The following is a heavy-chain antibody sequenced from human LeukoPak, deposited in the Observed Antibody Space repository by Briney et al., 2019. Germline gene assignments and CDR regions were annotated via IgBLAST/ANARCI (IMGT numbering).Heavy chain of an antibody. V-gene: IGHV1-8*03. CDR3: ARGTISGSRSFDP. Sequence: GASVKVSCKASGYTFTNYDINWVRQATGQGLEWMGWVNPNSGNRGYAQKFQGRLTITRNTSISTAYPDLSSLRSDDTAVYYCARGTISGSRSFDPWGQGTLVTVSS. D-gene: IGHD3-9*01. CDR1: GYTFTNYD. J-gene: IGHJ5*02. CDR2: VNPNSGNR.